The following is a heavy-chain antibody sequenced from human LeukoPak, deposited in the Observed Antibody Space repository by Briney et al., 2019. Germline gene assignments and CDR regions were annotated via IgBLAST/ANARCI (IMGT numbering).Heavy chain of an antibody. CDR3: AKNGWLRSSGLWGDY. V-gene: IGHV3-23*01. J-gene: IGHJ4*02. CDR2: FSGGDGSP. CDR1: GFTFSSYA. Sequence: GGSLRLSCVASGFTFSSYAMTWFRQAPGKGLEWVSSFSGGDGSPYHADSVKGRFTISRDNSKSTLYLQMNSRRAEDTAIYYCAKNGWLRSSGLWGDYWGQGALVTVSS. D-gene: IGHD5-12*01.